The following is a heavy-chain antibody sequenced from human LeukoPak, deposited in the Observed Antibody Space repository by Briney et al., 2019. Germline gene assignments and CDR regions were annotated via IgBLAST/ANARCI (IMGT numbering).Heavy chain of an antibody. V-gene: IGHV3-33*06. D-gene: IGHD1-26*01. CDR1: GFTFRSYG. Sequence: GGSLRLSCAGSGFTFRSYGMHWVRQAPGKGLEWVAVIWYDGSNKYYADSVKGRFTISRDNSKNTLYLQMNSLRAEDTAVYYCAKGWESYDPSGYLDAFDIWSQGTMVTVSS. CDR3: AKGWESYDPSGYLDAFDI. CDR2: IWYDGSNK. J-gene: IGHJ3*02.